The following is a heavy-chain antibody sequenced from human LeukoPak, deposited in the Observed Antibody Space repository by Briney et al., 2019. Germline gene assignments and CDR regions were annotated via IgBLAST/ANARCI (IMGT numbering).Heavy chain of an antibody. V-gene: IGHV3-66*01. J-gene: IGHJ5*02. CDR1: GFTVSSNY. CDR3: ARDARRVATNDWFDP. Sequence: GGSLRLSCAASGFTVSSNYMSWVRQAPGKGLEWVSVIYSGGSTYYADSVKGRFTISRDNSKNTLYLQMNSLRAEDTAVYYCARDARRVATNDWFDPWGQGTLVTVSS. D-gene: IGHD5-12*01. CDR2: IYSGGST.